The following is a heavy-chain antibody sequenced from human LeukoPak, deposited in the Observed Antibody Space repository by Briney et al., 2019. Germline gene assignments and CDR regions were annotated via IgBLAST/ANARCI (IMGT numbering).Heavy chain of an antibody. CDR1: GFTFNNYW. V-gene: IGHV3-7*01. J-gene: IGHJ5*02. CDR3: ARDQENGYFDP. D-gene: IGHD6-25*01. Sequence: GGSLRLSCAASGFTFNNYWMNWVRQAPGKGLEWVASIEEDESEKYYVDSVRGRFTISRDNAKKSLYLQMSSLRADDTAVYYCARDQENGYFDPWGKEILVTVSS. CDR2: IEEDESEK.